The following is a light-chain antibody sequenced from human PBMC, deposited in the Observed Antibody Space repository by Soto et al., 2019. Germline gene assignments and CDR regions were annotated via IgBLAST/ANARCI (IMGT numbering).Light chain of an antibody. V-gene: IGKV3-15*01. CDR1: QSVSTD. CDR2: GAS. Sequence: ERVMTQSPATLSVSPGERATLSCRASQSVSTDLAWYQQKPGQAPRLLIYGASTRATGIPARFSGSGSGTEFTLTISSLQSEDSAVYYCQQYYKWPTFGQGTKVDIK. CDR3: QQYYKWPT. J-gene: IGKJ1*01.